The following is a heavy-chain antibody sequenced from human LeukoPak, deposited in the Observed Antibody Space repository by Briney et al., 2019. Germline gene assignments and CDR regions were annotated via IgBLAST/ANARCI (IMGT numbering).Heavy chain of an antibody. CDR2: ISSSSSYI. J-gene: IGHJ6*02. Sequence: GSLRLSCAASGFTFSNSWMRWVRQAPGKGLEWISSISSSSSYIYYADSVKGRFTISRDNAKNSLYLQMNSLRAEDTAVYYCASLEARGYQPNYGMDVWGQGTTVTVSS. V-gene: IGHV3-21*01. D-gene: IGHD5-18*01. CDR3: ASLEARGYQPNYGMDV. CDR1: GFTFSNSW.